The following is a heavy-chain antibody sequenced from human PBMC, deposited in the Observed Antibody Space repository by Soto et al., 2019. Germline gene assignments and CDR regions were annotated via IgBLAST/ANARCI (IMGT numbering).Heavy chain of an antibody. CDR3: AKDGGTYCTNGVCYTGWSFDY. CDR1: GFTFSSYG. Sequence: HPGGSLRLSCAASGFTFSSYGMHWVRQAPGKGLEWVAVISYDGSNKYYADSVKGRFTISRDNSKNTLYLQMNSLRAEDTAVYYCAKDGGTYCTNGVCYTGWSFDYWGQGTLVTVSS. V-gene: IGHV3-30*18. D-gene: IGHD2-8*01. CDR2: ISYDGSNK. J-gene: IGHJ4*02.